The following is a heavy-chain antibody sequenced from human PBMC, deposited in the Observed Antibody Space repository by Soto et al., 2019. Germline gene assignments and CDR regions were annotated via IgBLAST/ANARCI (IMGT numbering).Heavy chain of an antibody. J-gene: IGHJ4*02. CDR1: GGSISSYY. D-gene: IGHD3-22*01. V-gene: IGHV4-59*01. CDR3: ARSNPDYYDSSGSLDY. Sequence: SETLSLTCTVSGGSISSYYWSWIRQPPGKGLEWIGYIYYSGSTNYNPSLKSRVTISVDTSKNQFSLKLSSVTAADTAVYYCARSNPDYYDSSGSLDYWGQGALVTVSS. CDR2: IYYSGST.